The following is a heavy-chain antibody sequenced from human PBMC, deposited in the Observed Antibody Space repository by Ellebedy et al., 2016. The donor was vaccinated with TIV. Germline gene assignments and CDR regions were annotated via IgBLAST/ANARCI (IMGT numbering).Heavy chain of an antibody. J-gene: IGHJ4*02. Sequence: GESLKISCAASGFTFSSYWMSWVRQAPGKGLEWVANIKQDGSEKYYVDSVKGRFTISRDNSKNTLYLQMNSLRAEDTALYRCRASSGYYGHDYWGQGTLVTVSS. V-gene: IGHV3-7*03. CDR1: GFTFSSYW. D-gene: IGHD3-22*01. CDR3: RASSGYYGHDY. CDR2: IKQDGSEK.